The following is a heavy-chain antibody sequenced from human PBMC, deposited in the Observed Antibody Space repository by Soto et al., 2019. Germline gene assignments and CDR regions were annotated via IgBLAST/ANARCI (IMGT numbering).Heavy chain of an antibody. J-gene: IGHJ4*02. CDR2: MSYDGSQK. CDR1: GFIFSTYT. D-gene: IGHD6-13*01. V-gene: IGHV3-30-3*01. CDR3: AIAKSSSWHNFDY. Sequence: QVQLVESGGGVVQPGRSLRLSCAASGFIFSTYTMHWVRQAPGKGLEWLTVMSYDGSQKYYADSVKGRLTISRDNSKNTLYLQMTSLRAEDTAVYHCAIAKSSSWHNFDYWGQGTLGTVSS.